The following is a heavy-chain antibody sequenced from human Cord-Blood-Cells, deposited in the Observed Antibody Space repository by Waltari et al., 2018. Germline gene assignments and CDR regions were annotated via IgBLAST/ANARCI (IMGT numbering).Heavy chain of an antibody. CDR2: ISSSSSYI. V-gene: IGHV3-21*01. CDR1: GFTLSSHS. CDR3: ARDTFRVGATDY. Sequence: EVQLVESGGGLVKAGGSLRLSCAASGFTLSSHSMNWVRQAPGKGREVVSSISSSSSYIYYADSVKGRFTISRDNAKNSLYLQMNSLRAEDTAVYYCARDTFRVGATDYWGQGTLVTVSS. J-gene: IGHJ4*02. D-gene: IGHD1-26*01.